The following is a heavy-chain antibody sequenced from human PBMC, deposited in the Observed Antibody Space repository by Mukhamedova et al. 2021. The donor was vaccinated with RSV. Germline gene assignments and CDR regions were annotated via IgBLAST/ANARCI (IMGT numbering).Heavy chain of an antibody. CDR3: ARSTHSCGWPGWAY. J-gene: IGHJ4*02. Sequence: GLEWMGWISPSTGNAEYAQKFQGRVTLTTATSATTAYLEVRSLTSDDTAVYYCARSTHSCGWPGWAYWGQGTLVTVSS. CDR2: ISPSTGNA. V-gene: IGHV1-18*01. D-gene: IGHD6-19*01.